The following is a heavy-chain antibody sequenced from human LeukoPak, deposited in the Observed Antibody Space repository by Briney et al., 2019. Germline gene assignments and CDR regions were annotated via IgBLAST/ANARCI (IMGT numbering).Heavy chain of an antibody. Sequence: GGSLRLSCAVSGFSVTNNYMSWVRQAPGKGLEWVSVFYVGGATYYADSVKGRFTISRDNSKNTLYLQMNSLRAEDTAVYYCAKVRHDILTVACFDYWGQGTLVTVSS. D-gene: IGHD3-9*01. V-gene: IGHV3-53*01. CDR1: GFSVTNNY. CDR2: FYVGGAT. J-gene: IGHJ4*02. CDR3: AKVRHDILTVACFDY.